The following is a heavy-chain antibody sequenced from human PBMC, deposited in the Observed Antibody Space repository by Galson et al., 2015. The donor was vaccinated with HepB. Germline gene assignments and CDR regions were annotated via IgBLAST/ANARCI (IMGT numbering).Heavy chain of an antibody. J-gene: IGHJ4*02. Sequence: SLRLSCAASGFTFSTYSMNWVRQAPGKGLEWVSYISGSGSIIHYADSVKGRFTMSRDNAENSLYLQMNSLRAEDTAVYYCARHRIDGDFDGYWGQGTLVTVSS. CDR2: ISGSGSII. D-gene: IGHD4-17*01. CDR3: ARHRIDGDFDGY. CDR1: GFTFSTYS. V-gene: IGHV3-48*01.